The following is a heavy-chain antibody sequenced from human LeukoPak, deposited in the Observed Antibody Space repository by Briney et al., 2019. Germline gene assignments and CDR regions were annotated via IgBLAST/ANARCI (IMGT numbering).Heavy chain of an antibody. Sequence: ASVKVSCKGSGFTFTGYYIHWVRQAPGQGLEWMGIINPSGGSTSYAQKFQGRVTMTRDTSTSTVYMELSSLRSEDTAVYYCARARGWFGELSIDYWGQGTLVTVSS. D-gene: IGHD3-10*01. J-gene: IGHJ4*02. V-gene: IGHV1-46*01. CDR2: INPSGGST. CDR1: GFTFTGYY. CDR3: ARARGWFGELSIDY.